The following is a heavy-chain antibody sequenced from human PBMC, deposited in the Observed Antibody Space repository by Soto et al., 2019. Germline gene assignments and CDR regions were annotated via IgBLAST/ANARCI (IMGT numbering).Heavy chain of an antibody. CDR3: VKKIAGTTTSGAYWSFDL. Sequence: EVQLLESGGGLVQPGGSLTLSCAASGFTFSEFAMNWVRQAPGKGLEWVAGIRGGGDATFYADSVKGRFTISRVQSKNTVYLQMNGLRADDTAVYYCVKKIAGTTTSGAYWSFDLWGRGTLVTVSS. V-gene: IGHV3-23*01. CDR1: GFTFSEFA. D-gene: IGHD1-26*01. J-gene: IGHJ2*01. CDR2: IRGGGDAT.